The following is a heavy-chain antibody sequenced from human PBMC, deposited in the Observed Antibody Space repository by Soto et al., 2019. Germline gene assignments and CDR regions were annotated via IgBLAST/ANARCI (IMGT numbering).Heavy chain of an antibody. V-gene: IGHV5-51*01. CDR3: ARDLDYGGNSETFYI. J-gene: IGHJ3*02. CDR1: GYNFNNYW. D-gene: IGHD4-17*01. Sequence: PGESLKISCKVSGYNFNNYWIAWVRQIPGKGLEWMGIIHPSKSSTRYSPSFEGQVTISADESISTAYLQWSSLKASDTAMYYCARDLDYGGNSETFYIWGQGTMVTVS. CDR2: IHPSKSST.